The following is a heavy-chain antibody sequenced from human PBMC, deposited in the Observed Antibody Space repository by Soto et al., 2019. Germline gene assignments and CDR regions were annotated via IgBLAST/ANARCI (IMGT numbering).Heavy chain of an antibody. CDR1: GGSISSYY. CDR2: IYYSGST. CDR3: ARDNSSSWFSYYYGMDV. Sequence: LSLTCTVSGGSISSYYWSWIRQPPGKGLEWIGYIYYSGSTNYNPSFKSRVTISVDTSKNQFSLKLSSVTAADTAVYYCARDNSSSWFSYYYGMDVWGQGTTVTVSS. V-gene: IGHV4-59*01. D-gene: IGHD6-13*01. J-gene: IGHJ6*02.